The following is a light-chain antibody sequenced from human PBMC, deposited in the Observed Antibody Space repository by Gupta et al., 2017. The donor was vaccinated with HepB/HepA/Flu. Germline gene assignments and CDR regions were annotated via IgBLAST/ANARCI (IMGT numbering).Light chain of an antibody. J-gene: IGKJ1*01. CDR1: QSITSY. V-gene: IGKV1-39*01. Sequence: DIQMTQSPSSLSASVGDRVTITCRASQSITSYLTWYQQKAGKAPKLLIYAAFSLQSGVPSRFSGSGSGTDFTLTISSLQPEDFATYYCQQSHSTPRTFGQGTKVEI. CDR3: QQSHSTPRT. CDR2: AAF.